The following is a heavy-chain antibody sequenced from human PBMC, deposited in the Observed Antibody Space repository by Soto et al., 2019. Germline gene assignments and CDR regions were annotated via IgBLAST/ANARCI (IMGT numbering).Heavy chain of an antibody. CDR1: GGSITSSSHY. Sequence: SETLSLTCTVSGGSITSSSHYWGWIRQPPGKGLEWIGSIYYRGNTYYNPSLKSRVTISVDTSKNQFSLKLSSVTAADTAVYYCAREGGGYCSGGSYQVDYWGQGTLVTVSS. CDR2: IYYRGNT. D-gene: IGHD2-15*01. V-gene: IGHV4-39*02. CDR3: AREGGGYCSGGSYQVDY. J-gene: IGHJ4*02.